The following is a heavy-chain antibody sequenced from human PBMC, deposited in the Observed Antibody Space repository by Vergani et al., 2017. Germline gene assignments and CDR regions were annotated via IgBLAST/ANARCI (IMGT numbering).Heavy chain of an antibody. CDR3: ARTKKTFYGGNSFSAFDI. V-gene: IGHV4-39*01. CDR1: GGSISSSSYY. Sequence: QLQLQESGPGLVKPSETLSLTCTVSGGSISSSSYYWGWIRLPPGKGLEWIGSIYYSGSTYYNPSLKSRVTISVDTSKNQFSLKLSSVTAADTAVYYCARTKKTFYGGNSFSAFDIWGQGTMVTVSS. J-gene: IGHJ3*02. D-gene: IGHD4-23*01. CDR2: IYYSGST.